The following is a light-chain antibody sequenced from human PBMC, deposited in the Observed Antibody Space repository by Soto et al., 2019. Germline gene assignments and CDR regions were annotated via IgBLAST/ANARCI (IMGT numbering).Light chain of an antibody. CDR3: QQSYSTPPYT. J-gene: IGKJ2*01. V-gene: IGKV1-39*01. CDR1: QSISNF. Sequence: DIQMTQSPSSLSASVGDRVTITCRASQSISNFLNWYQQKPGEAPKLLIYTTSNLHSGVPSRFSGSGSGTDFTLTISSLEPEDLATYSCQQSYSTPPYTFGQGTKLQIK. CDR2: TTS.